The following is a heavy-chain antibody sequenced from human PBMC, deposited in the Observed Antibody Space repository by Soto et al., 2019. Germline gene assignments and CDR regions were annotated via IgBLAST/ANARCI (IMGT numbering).Heavy chain of an antibody. CDR1: GGTFSSYF. CDR2: IIPVFGTT. Sequence: QVQLVQSGAEVKKPGSSVTVACKASGGTFSSYFINWVRQAPGQGLEWVGGIIPVFGTTNYGEKCKGRVTMTADESTSTAYMERSSLRSDATAIYYCGTAMPSVAAAYYDCGRQVWGQGTTVTVPS. CDR3: GTAMPSVAAAYYDCGRQV. J-gene: IGHJ6*02. V-gene: IGHV1-69*01. D-gene: IGHD2-15*01.